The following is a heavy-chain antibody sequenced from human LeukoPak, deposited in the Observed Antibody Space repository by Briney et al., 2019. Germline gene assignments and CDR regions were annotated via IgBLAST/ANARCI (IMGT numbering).Heavy chain of an antibody. J-gene: IGHJ6*02. V-gene: IGHV3-21*01. D-gene: IGHD4-23*01. CDR3: ARVSHGGNSDYYYYGMDV. CDR2: ISPTSSYI. CDR1: GFTFSSYS. Sequence: GGSLKLSCATSGFTFSSYSMNWVRQAPGKGLEWVSSISPTSSYIYYADSVKGRFTISRDNAKNSLYLQMHYLRAEDTAVYYCARVSHGGNSDYYYYGMDVWGQGTTVTVSS.